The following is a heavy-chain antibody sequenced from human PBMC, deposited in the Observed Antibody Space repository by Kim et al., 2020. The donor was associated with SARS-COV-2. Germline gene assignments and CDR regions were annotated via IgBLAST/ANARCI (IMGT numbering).Heavy chain of an antibody. J-gene: IGHJ6*02. Sequence: SETLSLTCAVYGGSFSGYYWCWIRQPPGKGLEWIGEINHSGSTNYNPSLKSRVTISVDTSKNQFSLKLSSVTAADTAVYYCAGGITMVRGVQKGYYYYGMDVWGQGTTVTVSS. CDR1: GGSFSGYY. CDR2: INHSGST. D-gene: IGHD3-10*01. CDR3: AGGITMVRGVQKGYYYYGMDV. V-gene: IGHV4-34*01.